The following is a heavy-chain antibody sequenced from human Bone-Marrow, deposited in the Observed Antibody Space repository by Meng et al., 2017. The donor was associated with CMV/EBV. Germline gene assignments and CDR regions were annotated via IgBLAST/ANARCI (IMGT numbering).Heavy chain of an antibody. CDR3: AREASYYDFWSGYLLY. V-gene: IGHV3-30-3*01. CDR1: GFTFSSYA. CDR2: ISYDGSNK. J-gene: IGHJ4*02. D-gene: IGHD3-3*01. Sequence: GESLKISCAASGFTFSSYAMHWVRQAPGKGLEWVAVISYDGSNKYYADSVKGRFTISRDNSKNTLYLQMNSLRAEDTAAYYCAREASYYDFWSGYLLYWGQGTLVTVSS.